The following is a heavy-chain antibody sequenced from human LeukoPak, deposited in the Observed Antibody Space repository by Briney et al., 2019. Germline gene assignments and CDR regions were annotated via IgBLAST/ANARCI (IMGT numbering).Heavy chain of an antibody. CDR1: GYSISNGYY. J-gene: IGHJ4*02. CDR2: IYKTGVT. V-gene: IGHV4-38-2*02. Sequence: SETLSLTCTVSGYSISNGYYWGWIRQPPGKGLEWIGSIYKTGVTPYNPSLGGRVTISLDMSANQFSLSLRSVSPADTAVYYCARVAYHDSTGYYYNFDYWGQGTLVTVSS. D-gene: IGHD3-22*01. CDR3: ARVAYHDSTGYYYNFDY.